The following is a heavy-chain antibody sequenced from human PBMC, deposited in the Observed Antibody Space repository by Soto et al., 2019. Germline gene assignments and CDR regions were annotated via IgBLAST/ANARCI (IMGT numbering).Heavy chain of an antibody. CDR2: ISSSSSYI. J-gene: IGHJ1*01. V-gene: IGHV3-21*04. CDR3: AKAPVPDYGAFGSCVFQL. D-gene: IGHD4-17*01. Sequence: GGSLRLSCAASGFTFSSYSMNWVRQAPGKGLEWVSSISSSSSYIYYADSVKGRFTISRDNSKNTLYLQMNSLRAEDTAVFYCAKAPVPDYGAFGSCVFQLWGQGTLVTVSS. CDR1: GFTFSSYS.